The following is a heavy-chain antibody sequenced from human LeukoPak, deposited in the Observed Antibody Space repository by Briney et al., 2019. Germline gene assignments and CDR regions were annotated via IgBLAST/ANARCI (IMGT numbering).Heavy chain of an antibody. Sequence: GGSLRLSCAASGFTFSSYEMNWVRQAPGKGLEWVSYISSSGSTIYYADSVKGRFTISRDNAKNSLYLQMNSLRAEDTAVYYCASLKGDYYGSGSTVDYWGQGTLVTVSS. CDR1: GFTFSSYE. J-gene: IGHJ4*02. CDR3: ASLKGDYYGSGSTVDY. CDR2: ISSSGSTI. D-gene: IGHD3-10*01. V-gene: IGHV3-48*03.